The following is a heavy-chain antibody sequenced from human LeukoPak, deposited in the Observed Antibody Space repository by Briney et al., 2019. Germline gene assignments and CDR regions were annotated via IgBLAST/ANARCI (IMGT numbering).Heavy chain of an antibody. J-gene: IGHJ4*02. D-gene: IGHD3-22*01. CDR3: AKDPTHYRVWDDYDSTVLSY. CDR2: IYTSGTT. V-gene: IGHV3-NL1*01. Sequence: GRSLRLSCAASGFTFSRYAMHWVSQAPGKRLEWVSVIYTSGTTYYADSVKGRFTISRDNSKNTLYLQMNSLRAADTAVYYCAKDPTHYRVWDDYDSTVLSYWGQGTLVTVSS. CDR1: GFTFSRYA.